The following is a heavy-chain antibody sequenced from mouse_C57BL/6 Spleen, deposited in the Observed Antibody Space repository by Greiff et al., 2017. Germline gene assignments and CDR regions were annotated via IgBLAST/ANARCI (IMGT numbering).Heavy chain of an antibody. Sequence: EVQLQQSGPGLVKPSPSLSLTCSVTGYSITSGYYWNWIRQFPGNKLEWMGYISYDGSNNYNPSLKNRISITRDTSKNQFFLKLNSVTTEDTATYYCARWFAYWGQGTLVTVSA. J-gene: IGHJ3*01. CDR1: GYSITSGYY. CDR3: ARWFAY. V-gene: IGHV3-6*01. CDR2: ISYDGSN.